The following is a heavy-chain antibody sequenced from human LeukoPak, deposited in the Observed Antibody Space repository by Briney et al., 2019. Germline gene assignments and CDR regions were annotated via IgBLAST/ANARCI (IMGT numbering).Heavy chain of an antibody. CDR2: IRSKANSYAT. J-gene: IGHJ4*02. D-gene: IGHD1-1*01. CDR1: GFTFSGSA. Sequence: QPGGSLRLSCTASGFTFSGSAMHWVRQASGKGLEWVGRIRSKANSYATVYAASVKGSFTISRDDSKNTAYLQMNSLKTEDTAVYYCTSGLSVRRSNNTPVDYWGQGTLVTVSS. CDR3: TSGLSVRRSNNTPVDY. V-gene: IGHV3-73*01.